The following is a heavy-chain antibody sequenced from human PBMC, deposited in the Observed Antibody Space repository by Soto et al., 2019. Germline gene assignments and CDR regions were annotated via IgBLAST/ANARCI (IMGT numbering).Heavy chain of an antibody. Sequence: EAPLLESGGGLVQPGGSLRLSCAASGFTFSEYAMSWVRQAPGKGLEWVSVIGGDGGSPNYADSVKGRFTVSRENSKSTLYLQMDSLRAEDTARYYCAKDSSNRNGSYDPFAIWGQGTMVTVSS. CDR3: AKDSSNRNGSYDPFAI. CDR2: IGGDGGSP. CDR1: GFTFSEYA. D-gene: IGHD4-4*01. J-gene: IGHJ3*02. V-gene: IGHV3-23*01.